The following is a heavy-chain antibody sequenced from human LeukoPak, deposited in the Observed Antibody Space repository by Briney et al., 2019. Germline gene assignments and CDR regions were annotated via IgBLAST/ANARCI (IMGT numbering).Heavy chain of an antibody. Sequence: SETLSLTCTVSGGSISSYYWSWIRQPPGKGLEWIGYIYYSGSTNYNPSLKSRVTISVDTSKNQFSLKLSPVTAADTAVYYCAREVVVATPYFDYWGQGTLVTVSS. V-gene: IGHV4-59*01. CDR1: GGSISSYY. CDR2: IYYSGST. J-gene: IGHJ4*02. D-gene: IGHD3-22*01. CDR3: AREVVVATPYFDY.